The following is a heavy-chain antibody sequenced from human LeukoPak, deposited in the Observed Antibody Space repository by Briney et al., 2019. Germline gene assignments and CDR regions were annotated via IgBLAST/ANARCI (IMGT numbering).Heavy chain of an antibody. V-gene: IGHV3-48*01. CDR2: ISSSSSTI. D-gene: IGHD2-2*02. CDR3: AKPRGIVVIPAAIHAEYFQH. CDR1: GFTFSSYS. Sequence: TGGSLRLSWAASGFTFSSYSMNWVRQAPGKGLEWVSYISSSSSTIYYADSVKGRFTISRDNSKNTLYLQMNTLRVEDTAVYYCAKPRGIVVIPAAIHAEYFQHWGQGTLVTVSS. J-gene: IGHJ1*01.